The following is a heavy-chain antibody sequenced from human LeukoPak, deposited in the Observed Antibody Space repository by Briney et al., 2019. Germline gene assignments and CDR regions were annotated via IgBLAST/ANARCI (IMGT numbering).Heavy chain of an antibody. D-gene: IGHD3-22*01. V-gene: IGHV4-59*01. J-gene: IGHJ4*02. Sequence: PSETLSLTCTVSGGSISSYYWSWIRQPPGKGLEWIGYIYYSGSTNYNPSLKSRVTISVDTSKNQFSLKLSSVTAADTAVYYCARGAEEYYYDTSFDFWGQGTLVTVSS. CDR1: GGSISSYY. CDR3: ARGAEEYYYDTSFDF. CDR2: IYYSGST.